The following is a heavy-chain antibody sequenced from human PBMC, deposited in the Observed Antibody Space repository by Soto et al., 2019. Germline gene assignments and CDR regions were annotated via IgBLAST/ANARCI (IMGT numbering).Heavy chain of an antibody. V-gene: IGHV4-61*01. CDR1: GFYVSSGSYY. CDR2: IYYSGST. CDR3: ARAWWSGYYYTFDY. J-gene: IGHJ4*02. Sequence: SETLSLTCPFSGFYVSSGSYYWSWIRQPPGKGLEWIGYIYYSGSTNYNPSLKSRVTISAGTSKNQFSMNLRSVTAADTAVYYCARAWWSGYYYTFDYWGQGTQVTVSS. D-gene: IGHD3-22*01.